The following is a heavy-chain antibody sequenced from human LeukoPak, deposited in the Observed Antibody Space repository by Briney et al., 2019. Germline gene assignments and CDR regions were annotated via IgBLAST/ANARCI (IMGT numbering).Heavy chain of an antibody. CDR3: ARGYYYYYYMDV. V-gene: IGHV4-4*07. CDR2: IYTSGST. Sequence: SETLSLTCTVSGGSISSYYWSWIRQPARKGLEWIGCIYTSGSTNYNPSLKSRVTMSVDTSKNQFSLKLSSVTAADTAVYYCARGYYYYYYMDVWGKGTTVTISS. CDR1: GGSISSYY. J-gene: IGHJ6*03.